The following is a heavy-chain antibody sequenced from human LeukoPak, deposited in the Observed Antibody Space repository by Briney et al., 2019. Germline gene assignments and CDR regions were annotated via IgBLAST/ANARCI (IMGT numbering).Heavy chain of an antibody. J-gene: IGHJ4*02. CDR1: GGSISSGGYY. CDR3: ARSGGVPGWNDDLTRYYFDY. V-gene: IGHV4-31*03. D-gene: IGHD1-1*01. CDR2: IYYSGST. Sequence: SETLSLTCTVSGGSISSGGYYWSWIRQHPGKGLEWIGYIYYSGSTYYNPSLKSRVTISVDTSKNQFSLKLSSVTAADTAVYYRARSGGVPGWNDDLTRYYFDYWGQGTLVAVSS.